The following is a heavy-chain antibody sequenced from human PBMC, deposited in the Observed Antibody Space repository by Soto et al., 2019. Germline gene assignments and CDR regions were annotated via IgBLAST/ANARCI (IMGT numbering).Heavy chain of an antibody. CDR3: VSTSGWPDREPDY. CDR1: VGTFSSYA. Sequence: SVKVSCKASVGTFSSYAISWVRQAPGQGLEWMGGIIPIFGTANYAQKFQGRVTITADESTSTAYMELSSLRSEDTAVYYCVSTSGWPDREPDYWGQGPLITVS. CDR2: IIPIFGTA. J-gene: IGHJ4*02. V-gene: IGHV1-69*13. D-gene: IGHD2-2*01.